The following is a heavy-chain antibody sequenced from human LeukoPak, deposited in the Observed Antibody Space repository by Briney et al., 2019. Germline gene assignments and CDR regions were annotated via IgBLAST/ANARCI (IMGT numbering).Heavy chain of an antibody. J-gene: IGHJ4*02. CDR2: ISSGSTYT. CDR3: ARVWAGHRSFDY. V-gene: IGHV3-11*06. Sequence: PGGSLRLSCAVSGFIFSDYYMSWVRQAPGKGLEWVSYISSGSTYTNYSDSVKGRFTISRDNAKNSLYLQMNSLRAEDTAVYYCARVWAGHRSFDYWGQGTLVTVSS. CDR1: GFIFSDYY. D-gene: IGHD6-19*01.